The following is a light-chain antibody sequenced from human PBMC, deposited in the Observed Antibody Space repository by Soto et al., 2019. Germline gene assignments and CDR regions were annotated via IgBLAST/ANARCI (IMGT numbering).Light chain of an antibody. CDR2: DTS. V-gene: IGLV7-46*01. CDR3: LLSYSGALVV. CDR1: TGAVTSGHY. Sequence: QAVVTQEPSLTVSPGGTVTLTCGSSTGAVTSGHYPYWFQQKPGQAPRTLIYDTSNKHSWTPARFSGSLLGGKTALTLSGAPPEDEAEYYCLLSYSGALVVFGGGTQLTVL. J-gene: IGLJ2*01.